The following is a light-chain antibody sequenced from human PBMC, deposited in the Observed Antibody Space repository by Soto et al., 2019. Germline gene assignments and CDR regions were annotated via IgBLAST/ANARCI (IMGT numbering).Light chain of an antibody. CDR1: QSISSNF. V-gene: IGKV3-20*01. J-gene: IGKJ3*01. CDR3: QNYNLS. CDR2: SAS. Sequence: EVVLTQSPDTLSLSVGEGASLSCRASQSISSNFLAWYQQKPGQAPRLLIYSASTRATGVPDRFSGSGSGTHFTLTITRLEPEDFAIYICQNYNLSFGPGTKVDIK.